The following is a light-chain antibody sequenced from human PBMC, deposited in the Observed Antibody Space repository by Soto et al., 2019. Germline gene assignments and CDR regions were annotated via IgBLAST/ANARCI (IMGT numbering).Light chain of an antibody. CDR2: DAS. Sequence: EMVLTQSPATLSLSPGERATLSCRASQSVSSYLAWYQQKPGQAPRLLIYDASNRATGIPARFSGSGSGTDFTLTISSLEPEDFAVYSCQQRSNWPPITFGQGTRLEIK. CDR3: QQRSNWPPIT. V-gene: IGKV3-11*01. CDR1: QSVSSY. J-gene: IGKJ5*01.